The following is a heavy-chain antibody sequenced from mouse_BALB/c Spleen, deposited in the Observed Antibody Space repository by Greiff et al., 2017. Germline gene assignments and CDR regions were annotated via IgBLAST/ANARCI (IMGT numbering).Heavy chain of an antibody. V-gene: IGHV5-17*02. Sequence: DVMLVESGGGLVQPGGSRKLSCAASGFTFSSFGMHWVRQAPEKGLEWVAYISSGSSTIYYADTVKGRFTISRDNPKNTLFLQMTSLRSEDTAMYYCASGNFWFAYWGQGTLVTVSA. CDR3: ASGNFWFAY. D-gene: IGHD2-1*01. CDR2: ISSGSSTI. CDR1: GFTFSSFG. J-gene: IGHJ3*01.